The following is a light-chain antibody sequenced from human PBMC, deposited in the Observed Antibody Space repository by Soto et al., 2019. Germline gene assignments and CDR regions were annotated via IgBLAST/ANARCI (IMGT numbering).Light chain of an antibody. Sequence: DIVLTQSPGTLSLSPGERATLSFRASQSVSSSSLAWYQQKRGQAPRLLIHDASSRATGIPDRFSGSGSGTDFTLTISRLEPEDFAVYYCQQYGGSPRTFGQGTKVDIK. CDR1: QSVSSSS. CDR2: DAS. CDR3: QQYGGSPRT. J-gene: IGKJ1*01. V-gene: IGKV3-20*01.